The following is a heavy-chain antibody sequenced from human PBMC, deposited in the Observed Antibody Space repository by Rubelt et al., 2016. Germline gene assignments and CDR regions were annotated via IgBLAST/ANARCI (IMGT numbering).Heavy chain of an antibody. CDR1: GYTFTSYA. V-gene: IGHV1-69*04. J-gene: IGHJ4*02. D-gene: IGHD2-2*03. CDR3: ARVPAGYCSSTSCYVSDY. Sequence: QVQLVQSGAEVKKPGAPVKVSCKASGYTFTSYAMHWVRQAPGQRLEWVGRIIPILGIANYAQKFQGRVTITADKSTSTAYMELSSLRSEDTAVYYCARVPAGYCSSTSCYVSDYWGQGTLVTVSS. CDR2: IIPILGIA.